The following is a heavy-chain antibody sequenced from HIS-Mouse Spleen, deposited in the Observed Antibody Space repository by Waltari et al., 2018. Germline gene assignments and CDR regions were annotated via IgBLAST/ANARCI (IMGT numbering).Heavy chain of an antibody. CDR2: IDWDDDK. CDR1: GFSLSTSGMC. V-gene: IGHV2-70*15. Sequence: QATLRESGPALVKPTQTLTLTCTFSGFSLSTSGMCVSWIRQPPGKALEWLGRIDWDDDKYYSTSLKTRLTISKATAKDQVVLTMTNMDPVDTATYYCARIAEGYSSGWYAFDYWGQGTLVTVSS. J-gene: IGHJ4*02. D-gene: IGHD6-19*01. CDR3: ARIAEGYSSGWYAFDY.